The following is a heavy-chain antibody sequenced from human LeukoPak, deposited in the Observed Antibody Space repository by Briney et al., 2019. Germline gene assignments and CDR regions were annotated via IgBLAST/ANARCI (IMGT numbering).Heavy chain of an antibody. J-gene: IGHJ5*02. CDR3: TTDMTGRHL. Sequence: GGSLRLSCAASGFTFTNAWMTWVRQAPGKGLEWVGRVKSKTNGGAADYAAPVKGRLTMSRDDSKNTLYLKMDNLKTEDTAVYYCTTDMTGRHLWGQGTLVTVSS. CDR1: GFTFTNAW. V-gene: IGHV3-15*01. CDR2: VKSKTNGGAA.